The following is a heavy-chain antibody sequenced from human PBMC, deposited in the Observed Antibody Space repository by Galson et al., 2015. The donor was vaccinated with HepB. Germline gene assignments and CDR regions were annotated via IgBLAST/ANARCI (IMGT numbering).Heavy chain of an antibody. CDR3: ARNSLAATGTGPYFFYYMDV. CDR1: GYTFASYT. D-gene: IGHD6-13*01. V-gene: IGHV1-18*01. CDR2: TSAYTGYT. Sequence: SVKVSCKASGYTFASYTITWVRQAPGQGLEWMGWTSAYTGYTNCAQKFQGRVTMTTDTSTSTAYMELTSLTSDDTAVYYCARNSLAATGTGPYFFYYMDVWGKGTTVTVSS. J-gene: IGHJ6*03.